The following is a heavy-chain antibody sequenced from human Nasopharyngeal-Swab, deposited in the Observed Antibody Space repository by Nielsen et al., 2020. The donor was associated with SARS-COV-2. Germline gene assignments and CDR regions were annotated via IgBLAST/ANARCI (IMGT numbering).Heavy chain of an antibody. V-gene: IGHV5-51*01. CDR2: IYPGDSET. CDR1: GYSFTSYW. D-gene: IGHD3-3*02. J-gene: IGHJ5*02. CDR3: ARLPGIYNWFDP. Sequence: GESLKISCKTSGYSFTSYWIGWVRQMSGKGLEWMGIIYPGDSETRYSPSFQGQVTISADKSNSTAYLQWSSLKASDTAMYYCARLPGIYNWFDPWGQGTLVTVSS.